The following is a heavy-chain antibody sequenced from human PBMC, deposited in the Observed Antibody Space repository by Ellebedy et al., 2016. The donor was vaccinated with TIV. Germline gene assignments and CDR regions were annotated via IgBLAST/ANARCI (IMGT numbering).Heavy chain of an antibody. Sequence: GESLKISCAASGFIISGDWLSWVRQAPGKGLEWVANIKQDGSEAYYVDSVKGRFTISRDNAKNSLYLQLNSLRAEDTAVYYCARGVGAARITPMGYWGQGTLVTVSS. CDR2: IKQDGSEA. V-gene: IGHV3-7*01. D-gene: IGHD1-26*01. J-gene: IGHJ4*02. CDR1: GFIISGDW. CDR3: ARGVGAARITPMGY.